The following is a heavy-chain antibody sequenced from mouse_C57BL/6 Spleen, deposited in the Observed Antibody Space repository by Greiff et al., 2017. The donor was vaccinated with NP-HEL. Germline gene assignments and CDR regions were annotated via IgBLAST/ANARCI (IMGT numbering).Heavy chain of an antibody. V-gene: IGHV5-16*01. CDR3: ARDEEPYVGAMDY. CDR1: GFTFSDYY. Sequence: EVKLVESEGGLVQPGSSMKLSCTASGFTFSDYYMAWVRQVPEKGLEWVANINYDGSSTYYLDSLKSRFIISRDNAKNILYLQMSSLKSEDTATYYCARDEEPYVGAMDYWGQGTSVTVSS. CDR2: INYDGSST. D-gene: IGHD1-1*01. J-gene: IGHJ4*01.